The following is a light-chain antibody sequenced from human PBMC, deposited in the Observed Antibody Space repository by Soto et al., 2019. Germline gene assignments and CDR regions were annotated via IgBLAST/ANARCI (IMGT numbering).Light chain of an antibody. Sequence: QSALTQPPSASGSPGQSVTIACTGTSSDVGGYKYVSWYQQHPGKAPKLMIYEVNKRPSGVPDRFSGSKSGTSASLAITGLQAEDEADYYCQSYDSSLSGSGVFGGGTKVTVL. CDR1: SSDVGGYKY. J-gene: IGLJ2*01. CDR3: QSYDSSLSGSGV. V-gene: IGLV2-8*01. CDR2: EVN.